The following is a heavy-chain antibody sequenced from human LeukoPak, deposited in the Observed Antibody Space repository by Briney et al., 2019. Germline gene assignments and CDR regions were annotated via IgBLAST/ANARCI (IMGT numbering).Heavy chain of an antibody. CDR3: AKFRHRAVAGTGTGY. CDR2: IDDSGVIR. J-gene: IGHJ4*02. Sequence: GGSLRLSCAASGFTFKTHAMSWVRQAPGKGLEWVSRIDDSGVIRSYADSVKGRFTISRDNSKNTLYLQMNSLRAEDTAVYYCAKFRHRAVAGTGTGYWGQGTLVTVSS. V-gene: IGHV3-23*01. CDR1: GFTFKTHA. D-gene: IGHD6-19*01.